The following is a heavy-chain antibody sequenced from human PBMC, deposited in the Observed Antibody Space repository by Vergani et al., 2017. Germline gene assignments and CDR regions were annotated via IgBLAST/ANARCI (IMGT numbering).Heavy chain of an antibody. J-gene: IGHJ5*01. CDR2: IDEDGNRA. CDR1: GFSFNTYW. Sequence: EVQLVESGGGSVQSGGSLRLSCAASGFSFNTYWMHWVRQVPGKGLMWVARIDEDGNRATYGDFETGRFTISRDNAKNTVFLQMNNLRADDAGVYYCVRTEYCTGISCNTRFDSWGQRALVTVSS. D-gene: IGHD2-8*02. V-gene: IGHV3-74*03. CDR3: VRTEYCTGISCNTRFDS.